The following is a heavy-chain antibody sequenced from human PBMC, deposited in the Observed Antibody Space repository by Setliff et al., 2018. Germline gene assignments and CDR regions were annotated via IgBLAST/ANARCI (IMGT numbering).Heavy chain of an antibody. CDR3: VTAQGAEHFDY. V-gene: IGHV1-8*01. CDR1: GYSFTSFD. CDR2: IKPSDGGT. J-gene: IGHJ4*02. D-gene: IGHD3-16*01. Sequence: ASVKVSCKTSGYSFTSFDVNWVRQATGQGLEWLGYIKPSDGGTKYAQKFQGRVTMTRDISTSTFYMELSSLTSEDTALYYCVTAQGAEHFDYWGQGSLVTVSS.